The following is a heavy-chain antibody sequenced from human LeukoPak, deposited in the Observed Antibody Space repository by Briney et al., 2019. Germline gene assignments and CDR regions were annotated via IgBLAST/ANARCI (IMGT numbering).Heavy chain of an antibody. Sequence: SETLSLTCSVSGGSISSSSYYWDWIRQPPGKGLEWIGSIYSSGSTYYNPSLKSRVTISVDTSENQFSLRLSSVTAADTAVFYCARRRRDGYNYSFDNWGQGTLVTVSS. CDR1: GGSISSSSYY. J-gene: IGHJ4*02. CDR2: IYSSGST. V-gene: IGHV4-39*01. D-gene: IGHD5-24*01. CDR3: ARRRRDGYNYSFDN.